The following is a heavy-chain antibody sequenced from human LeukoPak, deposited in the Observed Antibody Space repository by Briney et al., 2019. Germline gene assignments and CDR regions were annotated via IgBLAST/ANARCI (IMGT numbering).Heavy chain of an antibody. CDR2: INSDGSST. J-gene: IGHJ5*02. CDR1: GFTFSSYA. D-gene: IGHD3-10*01. Sequence: PGGSLRLSCAASGFTFSSYAMSWVRQAPGKGLVWVSRINSDGSSTIYADSVKGRFTISRDNAKNTLYLQMNSLRAEDTAVYYCARDLKGPLWFGDRWGQGTLVTVSS. CDR3: ARDLKGPLWFGDR. V-gene: IGHV3-74*01.